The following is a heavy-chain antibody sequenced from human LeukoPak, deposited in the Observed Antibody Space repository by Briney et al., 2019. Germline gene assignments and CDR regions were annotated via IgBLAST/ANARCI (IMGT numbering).Heavy chain of an antibody. J-gene: IGHJ4*02. CDR1: T. V-gene: IGHV3-43*01. D-gene: IGHD3-10*02. Sequence: TIXXXRQAPGKGLXWVSLAGWAGGTTFYSDSVRGRFTISRDSGRKSVYLQMNSLTTDDTAFYFCAKELDTMFFDYWGQGALVTVSS. CDR3: AKELDTMFFDY. CDR2: AGWAGGTT.